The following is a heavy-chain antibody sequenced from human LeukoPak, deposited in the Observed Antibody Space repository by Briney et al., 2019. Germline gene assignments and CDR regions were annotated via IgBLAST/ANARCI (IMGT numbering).Heavy chain of an antibody. D-gene: IGHD2-2*01. CDR1: GFTFSSYA. CDR3: ARRLPEAWVVPAARGSSYYFDY. V-gene: IGHV3-23*01. CDR2: ISGSGGST. J-gene: IGHJ4*02. Sequence: GGSLRLSCAASGFTFSSYAMSWVRQAPGKGLEWVSAISGSGGSTYYADSVKGRFTISRDNSKNTLYLQMNSLRAEDTAVHYCARRLPEAWVVPAARGSSYYFDYWGQGTLVTVSS.